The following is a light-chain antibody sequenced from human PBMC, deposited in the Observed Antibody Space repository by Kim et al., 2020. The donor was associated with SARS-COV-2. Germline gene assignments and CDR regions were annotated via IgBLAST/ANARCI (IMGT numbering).Light chain of an antibody. J-gene: IGLJ3*02. CDR1: SSDIGGYNF. V-gene: IGLV2-11*01. Sequence: QSALTQPRSVSGSPGQSVTISCTGTSSDIGGYNFVSWYQQHPGKAPKLMIYHVDARPSGVPDRFSGSKSGNTASLTISGLQAEDEADYHCCSYAGRYTLFGGGTQLTVL. CDR3: CSYAGRYTL. CDR2: HVD.